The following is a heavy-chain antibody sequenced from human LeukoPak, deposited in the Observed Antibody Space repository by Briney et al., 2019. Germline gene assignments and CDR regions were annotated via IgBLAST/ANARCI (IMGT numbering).Heavy chain of an antibody. CDR3: ARYGLVATSVLCFQY. J-gene: IGHJ1*01. CDR1: GYIFTDYY. Sequence: ASVKVSCKASGYIFTDYYIHWVRQAPGQGLDWMGLINPSGGSTTYAQKFQGRVTVTRDTSTSTVYMELSSLRSEDTAVYYCARYGLVATSVLCFQYWGQGTLVTVSS. V-gene: IGHV1-46*01. D-gene: IGHD6-19*01. CDR2: INPSGGST.